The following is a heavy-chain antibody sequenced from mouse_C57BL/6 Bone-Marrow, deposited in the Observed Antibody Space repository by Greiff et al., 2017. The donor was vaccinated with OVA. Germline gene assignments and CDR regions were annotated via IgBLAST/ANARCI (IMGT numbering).Heavy chain of an antibody. D-gene: IGHD2-4*01. CDR2: INPYNGGT. CDR3: ARFYYDYPYYFDY. V-gene: IGHV1-19*01. CDR1: GYTFTDYY. Sequence: EVKLVESGPVLVKPGASVKMSCKASGYTFTDYYMNWVKQSHGKSLEWIGVINPYNGGTSYNQKFKGKATLTVDKSSSTAYMELNSLTSEDSAVYYCARFYYDYPYYFDYWGQGTTLTVSS. J-gene: IGHJ2*01.